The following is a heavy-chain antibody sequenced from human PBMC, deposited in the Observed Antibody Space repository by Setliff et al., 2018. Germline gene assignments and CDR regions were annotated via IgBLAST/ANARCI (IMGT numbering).Heavy chain of an antibody. V-gene: IGHV1-69*02. CDR2: IIPVLDIT. Sequence: SVKVSCKASGGPLNSYSFSWVRQAPGQGLEWMGRIIPVLDITRYSQKFQGRVTITADESTSTAYMELSSLRSEDTAVYYCARDKGLMSSGWYGYWGQGTLVTVS. D-gene: IGHD6-19*01. CDR1: GGPLNSYS. J-gene: IGHJ4*02. CDR3: ARDKGLMSSGWYGY.